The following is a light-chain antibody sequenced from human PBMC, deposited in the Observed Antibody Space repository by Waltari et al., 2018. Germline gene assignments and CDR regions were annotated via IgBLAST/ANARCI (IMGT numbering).Light chain of an antibody. CDR2: SNN. J-gene: IGLJ2*01. CDR3: AAWDDSLHGPA. V-gene: IGLV1-44*01. CDR1: SPNIGSNT. Sequence: QSVLTQPPSASGTPGQRVTISCSGSSPNIGSNTVNWYQQLPGTAPKILIYSNNQRPSGVPDRISGSKSGTSASLAISGLQSEDEADYYCAAWDDSLHGPAFGGGTKLTVL.